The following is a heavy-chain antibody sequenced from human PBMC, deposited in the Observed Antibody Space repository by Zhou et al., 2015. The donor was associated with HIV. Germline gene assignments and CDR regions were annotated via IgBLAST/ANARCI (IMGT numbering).Heavy chain of an antibody. CDR3: ARDRGGATRPGWRYFDL. CDR1: GYTFSSYG. J-gene: IGHJ2*01. D-gene: IGHD3-16*01. Sequence: QVQLVQSGPEVKKPGASVKVSCKASGYTFSSYGISWVRQAPGQGLEWMGWISAYNGNTNYAQKLQGRVTMTTDTSTRTAYVDLRSLRSEDTAVYYCARDRGGATRPGWRYFDLWGRGTLVTVSS. CDR2: ISAYNGNT. V-gene: IGHV1-18*01.